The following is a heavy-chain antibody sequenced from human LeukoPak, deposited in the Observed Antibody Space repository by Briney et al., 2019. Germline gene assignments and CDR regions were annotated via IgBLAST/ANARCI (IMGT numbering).Heavy chain of an antibody. CDR3: ARSAWVDCFDY. V-gene: IGHV3-21*06. J-gene: IGHJ4*02. Sequence: GGSLRLSCAASGFTFSSYSMNWVRQAPGKGLEWVSSITRSNYIYYADSVKGRFTISRDNAKNSLYLQMNSLRAEDTAVYYCARSAWVDCFDYWGQGTLVTVSS. CDR1: GFTFSSYS. D-gene: IGHD2-15*01. CDR2: ITRSNYI.